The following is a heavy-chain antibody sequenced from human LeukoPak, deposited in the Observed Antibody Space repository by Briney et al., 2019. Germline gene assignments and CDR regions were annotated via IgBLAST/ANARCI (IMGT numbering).Heavy chain of an antibody. Sequence: NTSETLSLTCTVSGGSISSGSYYWSWIRQPAGKGLEWIGRIYTSGSTNYNPSLKSRVTISVDTSKNQFSLKLSSVTAADTAVYYCARGELRYFDWLPPRMDVWGKGTTVTISS. CDR1: GGSISSGSYY. D-gene: IGHD3-9*01. CDR2: IYTSGST. CDR3: ARGELRYFDWLPPRMDV. J-gene: IGHJ6*03. V-gene: IGHV4-61*02.